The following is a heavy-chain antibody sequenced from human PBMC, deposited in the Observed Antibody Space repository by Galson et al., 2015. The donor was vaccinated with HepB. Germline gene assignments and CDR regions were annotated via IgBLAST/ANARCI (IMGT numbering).Heavy chain of an antibody. V-gene: IGHV3-15*01. D-gene: IGHD2-21*02. CDR1: GFTFSNAW. CDR2: IKSKTDGGTT. CDR3: ARGPHIVVVTAPDY. Sequence: SLRLSCAASGFTFSNAWMSWVRQAPGKGLEWVGRIKSKTDGGTTDYAAPVKGRFTISRDNSKNTMYLQMNSLRVEDTAVYYCARGPHIVVVTAPDYWGQGTLVTVSS. J-gene: IGHJ4*02.